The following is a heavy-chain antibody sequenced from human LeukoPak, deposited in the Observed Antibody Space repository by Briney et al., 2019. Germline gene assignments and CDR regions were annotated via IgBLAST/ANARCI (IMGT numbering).Heavy chain of an antibody. V-gene: IGHV1-24*01. D-gene: IGHD3-10*01. J-gene: IGHJ5*02. CDR2: FDPEDGET. CDR1: GYTLTELS. CDR3: AAVVDYYGSGSSNGFDP. Sequence: ASVKVSCKVSGYTLTELSMHWVRQAPGKGLEWMGGFDPEDGETIYAQKFQGRVTMTEDTSTDTAYMELSSLRSEDTAVYYCAAVVDYYGSGSSNGFDPWGQGTLVTVSS.